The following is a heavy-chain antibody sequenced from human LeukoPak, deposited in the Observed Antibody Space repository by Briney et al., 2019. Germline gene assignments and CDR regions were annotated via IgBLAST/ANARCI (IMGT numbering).Heavy chain of an antibody. D-gene: IGHD2-21*01. CDR3: AAIIVVVIGLDY. J-gene: IGHJ4*02. CDR2: ISYDGRNK. Sequence: GGSLRLSCAASGFSFSSYAMHWVRQAPGKGLEWVAVISYDGRNKNYADSVKGRFTISRDNSKNTLYLQMNSLRAEDTAVYYCAAIIVVVIGLDYWGQGTLVTVSS. CDR1: GFSFSSYA. V-gene: IGHV3-30*04.